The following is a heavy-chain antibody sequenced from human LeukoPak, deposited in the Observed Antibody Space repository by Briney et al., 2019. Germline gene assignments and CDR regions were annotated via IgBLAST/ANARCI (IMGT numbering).Heavy chain of an antibody. V-gene: IGHV3-7*01. CDR3: ARTTVVTPFAPYSY. Sequence: GGSLRLSCAASGFTFSSYWMSWVRQAPGKGLEWVANIKQDGSEKYYVDSVKGRFTISRDNAKNSLYLQMNSLRAEDTAVYYCARTTVVTPFAPYSYWGQGTLVTVSS. CDR1: GFTFSSYW. D-gene: IGHD4-23*01. CDR2: IKQDGSEK. J-gene: IGHJ4*02.